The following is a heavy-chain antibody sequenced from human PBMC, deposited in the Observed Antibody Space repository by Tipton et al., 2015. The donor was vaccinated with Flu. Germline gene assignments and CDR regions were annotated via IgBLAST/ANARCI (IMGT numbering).Heavy chain of an antibody. CDR1: GDSIRSSNYY. V-gene: IGHV4-39*07. CDR3: ARRKYSNYVSEPKNWFDP. D-gene: IGHD4-11*01. CDR2: TFHSGNT. J-gene: IGHJ5*02. Sequence: LRLSCGVSGDSIRSSNYYWGWIRQPPGKGLEWIGNTFHSGNTYLNPSLKSRVTISIDTSKNQFSLKLSSVTAADTAVYYCARRKYSNYVSEPKNWFDPWGQGALVTVSS.